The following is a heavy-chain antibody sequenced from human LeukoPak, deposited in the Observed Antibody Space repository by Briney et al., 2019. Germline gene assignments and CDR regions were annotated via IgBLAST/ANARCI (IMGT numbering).Heavy chain of an antibody. J-gene: IGHJ6*02. CDR3: VRDLDFSNSGVSPPV. CDR1: GGSISSYY. V-gene: IGHV4-4*07. D-gene: IGHD3-10*01. Sequence: SETLSLTCSVSGGSISSYYWSWIRQPAGKGLEWIGRIYSSGSTNYNPSLKSRVTLPLDTSKNKLSLELNSVTAADTALYYCVRDLDFSNSGVSPPVWGQGTTVIVSS. CDR2: IYSSGST.